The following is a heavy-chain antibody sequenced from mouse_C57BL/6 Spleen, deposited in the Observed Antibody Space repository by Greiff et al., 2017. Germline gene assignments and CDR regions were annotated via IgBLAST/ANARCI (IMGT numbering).Heavy chain of an antibody. CDR3: ARSDDYDGY. CDR1: GYTFTSYW. CDR2: IDPSDSYT. J-gene: IGHJ2*01. D-gene: IGHD2-4*01. Sequence: VQLQQSGAELVRPGTSVKLSCKASGYTFTSYWMHWVKQRPGQGLEWIGVIDPSDSYTNYNQKFKGKATLTVEQSASTAYMQLSSLTSEDSAVYYWARSDDYDGYWGQGTTLTVSS. V-gene: IGHV1-59*01.